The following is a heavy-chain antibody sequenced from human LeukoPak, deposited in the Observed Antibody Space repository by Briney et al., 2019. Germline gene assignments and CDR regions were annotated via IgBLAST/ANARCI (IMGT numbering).Heavy chain of an antibody. CDR3: RFVVVTGQFDY. CDR1: GFTFSDHY. Sequence: GGSLRLSCAASGFTFSDHYMDWVRQAPGKGLEWVGRIRNKANSYTTEYAASVKGRFTISRGDSKNSLYVQMNSLKTEDTAVYYCRFVVVTGQFDYWGQGTLVTVSS. CDR2: IRNKANSYTT. J-gene: IGHJ4*02. V-gene: IGHV3-72*01. D-gene: IGHD2-21*02.